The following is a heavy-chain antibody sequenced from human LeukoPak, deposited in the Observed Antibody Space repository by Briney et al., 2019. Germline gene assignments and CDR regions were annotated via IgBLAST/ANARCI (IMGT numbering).Heavy chain of an antibody. D-gene: IGHD5-18*01. J-gene: IGHJ6*02. Sequence: GGSLRLSCAASGFTFSSYAMSWVRQAPGKGLEWVSAISGSGGSTYYADSVKGRFTISRDNSKNTLYLQMNSLRVEDTAVYYCARDRDTAISSYYYYGMDVWGQGTTVTVSS. CDR2: ISGSGGST. CDR1: GFTFSSYA. CDR3: ARDRDTAISSYYYYGMDV. V-gene: IGHV3-23*01.